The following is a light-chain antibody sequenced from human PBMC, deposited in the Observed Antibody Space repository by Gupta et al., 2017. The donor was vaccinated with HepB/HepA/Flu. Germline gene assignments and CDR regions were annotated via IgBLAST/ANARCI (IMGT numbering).Light chain of an antibody. J-gene: IGLJ1*01. Sequence: SYELTQPPSVSVSPGQTARIPCSGDTLGDKYACWYQQKPGQSPVLVIYQDSKRPSGFPERFSGSNSGNTATLTISGTQAMDEADYYCQAWDSSTAVFGTGTKVTVL. CDR3: QAWDSSTAV. CDR2: QDS. V-gene: IGLV3-1*01. CDR1: TLGDKY.